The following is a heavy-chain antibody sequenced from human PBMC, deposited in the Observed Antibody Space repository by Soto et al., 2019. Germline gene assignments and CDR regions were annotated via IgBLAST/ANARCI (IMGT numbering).Heavy chain of an antibody. CDR3: ARAVAVAADFDY. D-gene: IGHD6-19*01. V-gene: IGHV1-2*02. CDR2: INPNSGNT. CDR1: GYTFTGYY. J-gene: IGHJ4*02. Sequence: ASVKVSCXASGYTFTGYYMHWVRQAPGQGLEWMGWINPNSGNTKYSQKFQGRVTITRDTSASTAYMELSSLRSEDTAVYYCARAVAVAADFDYWGQGTLVTVSS.